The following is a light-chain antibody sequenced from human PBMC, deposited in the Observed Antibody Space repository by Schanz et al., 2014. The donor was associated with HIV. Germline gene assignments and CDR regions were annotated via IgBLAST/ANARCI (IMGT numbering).Light chain of an antibody. CDR1: QSVSTK. CDR2: DAS. J-gene: IGKJ4*01. V-gene: IGKV3-20*01. Sequence: EIVMTQTPATLSVSPGERATLSCRASQSVSTKLAWYQQKPGQAPRLLIYDASNRATGIPDRFSGSGSGTDFTLNINRLEPEDFAVYFCQQYGSSISFGGGTKVEIK. CDR3: QQYGSSIS.